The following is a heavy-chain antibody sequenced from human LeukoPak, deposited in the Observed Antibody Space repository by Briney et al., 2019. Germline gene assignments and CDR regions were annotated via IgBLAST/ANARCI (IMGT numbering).Heavy chain of an antibody. CDR3: ARWYSGSYYGYFQH. CDR2: IYSGGST. J-gene: IGHJ1*01. V-gene: IGHV3-66*02. Sequence: PGGSLRLSCAASGFTVNSYYMSWVRQAPGKGLEWVSVIYSGGSTYYTDSVKGRFTISRDNSKNTLYLQMNSLRTEDTAVYYCARWYSGSYYGYFQHWGQGTLVTVSS. D-gene: IGHD1-26*01. CDR1: GFTVNSYY.